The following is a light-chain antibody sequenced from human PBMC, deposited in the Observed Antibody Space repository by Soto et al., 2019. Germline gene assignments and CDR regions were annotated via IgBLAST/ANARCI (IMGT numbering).Light chain of an antibody. CDR2: NDT. Sequence: QSVLTQPPSASETPGQRVTISCSGSSSNIGTFTVNWYQHLPGAAPKLLIYNDTQRPSGVPDRFSGSKSGTSASLAISGLQSEDEADYYCATWDDSLSGHVVVGGGTKLTVL. J-gene: IGLJ2*01. CDR1: SSNIGTFT. V-gene: IGLV1-44*01. CDR3: ATWDDSLSGHVV.